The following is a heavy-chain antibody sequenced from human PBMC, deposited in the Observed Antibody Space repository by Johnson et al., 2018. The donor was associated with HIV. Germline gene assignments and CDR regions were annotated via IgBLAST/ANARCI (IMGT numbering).Heavy chain of an antibody. J-gene: IGHJ3*02. D-gene: IGHD6-13*01. CDR2: ISYDGSNK. CDR1: GFTFSSYA. Sequence: QVQLVESGGGVVQPGRSLRLSCAASGFTFSSYAMHWVRQAPGKGLEWVAVISYDGSNKYYADSVKGRFTISRDNSKNTLYLQMNSLRAEDTAVYYCARDLSSSWSDAFDIWGQGTMVTVSS. V-gene: IGHV3-30-3*01. CDR3: ARDLSSSWSDAFDI.